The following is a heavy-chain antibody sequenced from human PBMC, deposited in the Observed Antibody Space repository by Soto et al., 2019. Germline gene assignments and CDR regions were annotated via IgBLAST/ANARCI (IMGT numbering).Heavy chain of an antibody. CDR2: ISSSSSTI. CDR3: ARDPPAQYSSSYTLYYGMDV. Sequence: GGSLRLSCAASGFTFSSYSMNWVRQAPGKGLEWVSYISSSSSTIYYADSVKGRFTISRDNAKNSLYLQMNSLRDDDTAVYYCARDPPAQYSSSYTLYYGMDVWGQGTTVTVSS. D-gene: IGHD6-13*01. CDR1: GFTFSSYS. J-gene: IGHJ6*02. V-gene: IGHV3-48*02.